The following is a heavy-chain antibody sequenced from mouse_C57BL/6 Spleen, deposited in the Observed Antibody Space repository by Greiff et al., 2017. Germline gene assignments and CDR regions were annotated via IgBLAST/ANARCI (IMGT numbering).Heavy chain of an antibody. Sequence: EVQGVESGGDLVKPGGSLKLSCAASGFTFSSYGMSWVRQTPDKRLEWVATISSGGSYTYYPDSVKGRFTISRDNAKNTLYLQRSSLKSEDTAMYYCARLTGTSWYFDVWGTGTTVTVSS. CDR2: ISSGGSYT. CDR1: GFTFSSYG. V-gene: IGHV5-6*01. J-gene: IGHJ1*03. D-gene: IGHD4-1*01. CDR3: ARLTGTSWYFDV.